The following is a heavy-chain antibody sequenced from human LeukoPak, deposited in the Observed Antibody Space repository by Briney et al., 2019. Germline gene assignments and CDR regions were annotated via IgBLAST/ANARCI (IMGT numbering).Heavy chain of an antibody. CDR2: IHDSGST. Sequence: SETLSLTCAVYGGSFSSYYWGWIRQPPGKGLEWIGSIHDSGSTYKNPSLKSRLTISIVTSKNQFSLKLNSVTAADTALYYCASAWRGLTGIDKRGYYFDSWGQGSLVTVFS. D-gene: IGHD1-1*01. CDR3: ASAWRGLTGIDKRGYYFDS. J-gene: IGHJ4*02. V-gene: IGHV4-34*01. CDR1: GGSFSSYY.